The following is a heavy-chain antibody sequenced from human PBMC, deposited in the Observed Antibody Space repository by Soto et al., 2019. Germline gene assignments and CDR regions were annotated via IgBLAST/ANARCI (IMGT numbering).Heavy chain of an antibody. CDR2: INAGNGNT. CDR1: GYTFTSYA. CDR3: ARKYCSGGSCYSNDAFDI. D-gene: IGHD2-15*01. V-gene: IGHV1-3*01. Sequence: ASVKVSCKASGYTFTSYAMHWVRQAPGQRLEWMGWINAGNGNTKYSQKFQGRVTITRDTSASTAYMELSSLRSEDTAVYYCARKYCSGGSCYSNDAFDIWGQGTMVTVSS. J-gene: IGHJ3*02.